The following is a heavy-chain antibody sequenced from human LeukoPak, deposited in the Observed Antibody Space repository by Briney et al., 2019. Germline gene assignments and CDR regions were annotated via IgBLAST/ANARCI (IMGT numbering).Heavy chain of an antibody. CDR3: AREVVAATPYFDY. CDR1: GGSISSYY. CDR2: IYYSGST. V-gene: IGHV4-59*08. J-gene: IGHJ4*02. Sequence: PSETLSLTCTVSGGSISSYYWSWIRQPPGKGLEWIGYIYYSGSTYYNPSLKSRVTISVDTSKNQFSLKLSSVTAADTAVYYCAREVVAATPYFDYWGQGTLVTVSS. D-gene: IGHD2-15*01.